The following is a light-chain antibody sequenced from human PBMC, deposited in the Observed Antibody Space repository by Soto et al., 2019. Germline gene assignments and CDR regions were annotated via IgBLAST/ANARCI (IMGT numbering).Light chain of an antibody. CDR2: EVS. CDR1: SGDVGGYNY. J-gene: IGLJ2*01. CDR3: SSYTSSSPVV. V-gene: IGLV2-14*01. Sequence: QSALTQPASVSGSPGQSITISCTGTSGDVGGYNYVSWYQRHPGKAPKLMIYEVSNRPSGVSNRFSGSKSGNTASLTISGLQAEDEADYYCSSYTSSSPVVFGGGTQLTVL.